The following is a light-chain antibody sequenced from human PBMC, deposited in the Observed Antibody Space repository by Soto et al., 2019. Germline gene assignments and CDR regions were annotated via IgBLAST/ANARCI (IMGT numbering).Light chain of an antibody. CDR2: EVN. J-gene: IGLJ3*02. Sequence: QSALTQPPSASGSPGQSVPISCTGTSSDVGGYNYVSWYQQHPGKAPKVMIYEVNKRPSGVPDRFSGSKSGNTASLTVSGLQAEDEADYFCKSYTGINNWVFGGGTKLTVL. CDR3: KSYTGINNWV. CDR1: SSDVGGYNY. V-gene: IGLV2-8*01.